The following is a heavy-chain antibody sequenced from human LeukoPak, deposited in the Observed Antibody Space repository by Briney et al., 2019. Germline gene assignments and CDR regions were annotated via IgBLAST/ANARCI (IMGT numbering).Heavy chain of an antibody. CDR3: ARGEHIVVVPADDAFDT. CDR1: GFTFSSYA. V-gene: IGHV3-30*01. Sequence: GGSLRLSCAASGFTFSSYAMHWVRQAPGKGLEWVAVISYDGSNKYYADSVKGRFTISRDNSKNTLYLQMNSLRAEDTAVYYCARGEHIVVVPADDAFDTWGQGTMVTVSS. J-gene: IGHJ3*02. D-gene: IGHD2-2*01. CDR2: ISYDGSNK.